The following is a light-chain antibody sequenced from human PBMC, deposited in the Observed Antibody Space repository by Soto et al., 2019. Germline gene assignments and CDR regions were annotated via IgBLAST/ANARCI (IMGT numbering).Light chain of an antibody. J-gene: IGKJ4*01. Sequence: EIVLTQSPATLSLSPRQRATLSCRASQSISNNLAWYQPKRGQPPRLLISDASNRATGIPARFSGRGSGTACTLTISTPEREDCAVYYCQPGSTWPPLTFGGGTTVEI. V-gene: IGKV3-11*01. CDR3: QPGSTWPPLT. CDR1: QSISNN. CDR2: DAS.